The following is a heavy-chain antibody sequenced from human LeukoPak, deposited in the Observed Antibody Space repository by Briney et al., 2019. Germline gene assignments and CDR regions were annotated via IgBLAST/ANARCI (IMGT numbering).Heavy chain of an antibody. D-gene: IGHD3-22*01. CDR2: INHSGST. Sequence: SETLSLTCAVYGVSFSGYYWSWIRQPPGKGPEWIGEINHSGSTNYNPSLKSRVTISVDTSKNQFSLKLSSVTAADTAVYYCARGRGRYYDSSGTDYWGQGTLVTVSS. V-gene: IGHV4-34*01. CDR3: ARGRGRYYDSSGTDY. J-gene: IGHJ4*02. CDR1: GVSFSGYY.